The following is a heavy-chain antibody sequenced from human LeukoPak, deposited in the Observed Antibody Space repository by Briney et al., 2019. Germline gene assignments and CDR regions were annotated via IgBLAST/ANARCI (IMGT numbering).Heavy chain of an antibody. D-gene: IGHD2-21*01. Sequence: SSQTLSLTCAVSGGSISSGGYSWSWIRQPPGKGLEWIGYIYHSGSTYYNPSLKSRLTISVDRSKNQFSLKLSSVTAADTAVYYCAKNGFAASGSEFPGDHWGQGTLVTVSS. CDR2: IYHSGST. CDR3: AKNGFAASGSEFPGDH. J-gene: IGHJ4*02. CDR1: GGSISSGGYS. V-gene: IGHV4-30-2*01.